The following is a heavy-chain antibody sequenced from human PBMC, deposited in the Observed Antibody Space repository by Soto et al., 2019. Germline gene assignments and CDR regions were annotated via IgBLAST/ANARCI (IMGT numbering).Heavy chain of an antibody. CDR2: IYYSGST. Sequence: SETLSLTCTFSGGSISSYYWSWIRQPPGKGLEWIGYIYYSGSTYYNPSLKSRVTISVDTSKNQFSLKLSSVTAADTAVYYCARDRGYPETYGMDVWGQGTTVTVSS. D-gene: IGHD3-10*01. CDR1: GGSISSYY. J-gene: IGHJ6*02. V-gene: IGHV4-59*01. CDR3: ARDRGYPETYGMDV.